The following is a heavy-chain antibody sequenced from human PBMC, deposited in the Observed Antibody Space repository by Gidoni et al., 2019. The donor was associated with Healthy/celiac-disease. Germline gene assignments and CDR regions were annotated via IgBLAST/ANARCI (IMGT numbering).Heavy chain of an antibody. D-gene: IGHD1-26*01. CDR3: AKLSKPGRLGPIDY. CDR2: ISGSVGST. V-gene: IGHV3-23*01. CDR1: GFTFSRYA. Sequence: EVQLLESGGGLVRPGGSLGLSCAASGFTFSRYAMSWVRQAPGKGLEVVSDISGSVGSTYYADSVKGRFTISRDNSKNTLYLQTNSLRAEDTAVYYCAKLSKPGRLGPIDYWGQGTLVTVSS. J-gene: IGHJ4*02.